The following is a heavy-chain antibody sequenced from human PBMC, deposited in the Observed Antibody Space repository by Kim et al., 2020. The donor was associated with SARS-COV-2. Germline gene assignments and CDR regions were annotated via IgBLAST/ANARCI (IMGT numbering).Heavy chain of an antibody. D-gene: IGHD7-27*01. CDR3: TGVLDFDY. CDR2: INSDGSDT. Sequence: GGSLRLSCVASGFDFSRYWMHWVRQVPGKGLVWVAHINSDGSDTTYADSVRGRFTISRDNAKNTLYLQMNSLRAEDTAVYYCTGVLDFDYWGQGTLVTVS. J-gene: IGHJ4*02. V-gene: IGHV3-74*01. CDR1: GFDFSRYW.